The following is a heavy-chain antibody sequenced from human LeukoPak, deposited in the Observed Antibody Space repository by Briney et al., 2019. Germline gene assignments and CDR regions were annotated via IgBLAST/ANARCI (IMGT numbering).Heavy chain of an antibody. Sequence: SETLSLTCTVSGGSISSSSYYWGWIRQPPGKGLEWIGSIYYSGSTYYNPSLKSRVTISVDTSKNQFSLKLSSVTAADTAVYYCASPIVGAPDWYFELWGRGTLVTVSS. D-gene: IGHD1-26*01. CDR1: GGSISSSSYY. CDR2: IYYSGST. CDR3: ASPIVGAPDWYFEL. J-gene: IGHJ2*01. V-gene: IGHV4-39*01.